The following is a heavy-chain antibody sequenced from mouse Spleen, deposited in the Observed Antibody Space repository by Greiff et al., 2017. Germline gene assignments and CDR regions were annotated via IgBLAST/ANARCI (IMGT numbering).Heavy chain of an antibody. V-gene: IGHV2-2*01. CDR2: IWSGGST. D-gene: IGHD2-1*01. CDR3: ARNANYGNYVDY. CDR1: GFSLTSYG. J-gene: IGHJ2*01. Sequence: QVQLKESGPGLVQPSQSLSITCTVSGFSLTSYGVHWVRQSPGKGLEWLGVIWSGGSTDYNAAFISRLSISKDNSKSQVFFKMNSLQADDTAIYYCARNANYGNYVDYWGQGTTLTVSS.